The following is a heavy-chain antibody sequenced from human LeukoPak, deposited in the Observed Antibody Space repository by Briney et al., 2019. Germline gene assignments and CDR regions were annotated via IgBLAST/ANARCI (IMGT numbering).Heavy chain of an antibody. V-gene: IGHV1-8*01. CDR2: MNPNSGNT. CDR3: ARAPSYGQNWFDP. D-gene: IGHD5-18*01. J-gene: IGHJ5*02. CDR1: GYTFTSYD. Sequence: ASVKVSCKASGYTFTSYDINWVRQATGQGLEWMGWMNPNSGNTGYARKFQGRVTMTRNTSISTAYMELSSLRSEDTAVYYCARAPSYGQNWFDPWGQGTLVTVSS.